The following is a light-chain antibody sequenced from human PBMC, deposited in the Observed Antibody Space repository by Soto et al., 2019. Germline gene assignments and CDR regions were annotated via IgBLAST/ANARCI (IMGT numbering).Light chain of an antibody. Sequence: QSVLTQPPSVSGAPGQRVTISCTGSSSNIGAGYAVHWFQQLPGIAPKLMIYEVSNRPSGVSNRFSGSKSGNTASLTISGLQAEDEADYYCSSYTSSSTRVFGTGTKVTV. CDR3: SSYTSSSTRV. V-gene: IGLV1-40*01. CDR1: SSNIGAGYA. CDR2: EVS. J-gene: IGLJ1*01.